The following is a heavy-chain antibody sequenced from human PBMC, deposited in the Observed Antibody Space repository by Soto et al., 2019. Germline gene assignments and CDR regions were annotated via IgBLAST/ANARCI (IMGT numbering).Heavy chain of an antibody. J-gene: IGHJ4*02. CDR2: IYSGGST. V-gene: IGHV3-66*01. Sequence: GGSLRLSCAASGFTVSSNYMSWVRQAPGKGLEWVSVIYSGGSTYYADSVKGRFTISRDNSKNTLYLHMNSLRAEDTAVYYCARTKLSLMYSRGWTGIYFWGPGTLVTVFS. D-gene: IGHD6-19*01. CDR3: ARTKLSLMYSRGWTGIYF. CDR1: GFTVSSNY.